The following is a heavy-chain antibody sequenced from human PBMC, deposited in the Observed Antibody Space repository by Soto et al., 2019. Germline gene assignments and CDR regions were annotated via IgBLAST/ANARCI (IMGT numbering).Heavy chain of an antibody. Sequence: SETLSLTCSVSGGSISSYYWSWFRQSPGKGLEWIGYIYYSGSTNYNPSLKSRVTISVDTSKNQFSLKLSSVTAADTAVYYCARSFNYYYYGMDVWGQGTTVTVSS. CDR3: ARSFNYYYYGMDV. CDR1: GGSISSYY. V-gene: IGHV4-59*01. J-gene: IGHJ6*02. CDR2: IYYSGST.